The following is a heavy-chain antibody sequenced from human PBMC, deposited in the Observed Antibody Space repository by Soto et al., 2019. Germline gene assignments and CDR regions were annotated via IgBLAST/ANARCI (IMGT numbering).Heavy chain of an antibody. Sequence: QVQLVQSGAEVKKPGASVKVSCKASGYTFTSYGISWVRQAPGQGLEWMGWINAYNGNTNYAQKLQGTVTMTTDTSPSTASVVLRSLRSDDPAVYYCARVLPPLDPWGQGTLVTVSS. CDR3: ARVLPPLDP. V-gene: IGHV1-18*01. CDR2: INAYNGNT. CDR1: GYTFTSYG. J-gene: IGHJ5*02.